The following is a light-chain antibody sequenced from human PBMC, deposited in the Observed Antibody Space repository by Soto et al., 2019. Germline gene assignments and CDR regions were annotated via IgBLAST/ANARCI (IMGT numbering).Light chain of an antibody. CDR3: QQYNNWPRT. J-gene: IGKJ1*01. CDR2: GAS. V-gene: IGKV3-20*01. CDR1: ESVSSSY. Sequence: IVLTQSPGTLSFSPGEMATLSFRASESVSSSYLAWYQQKPGQAPRLLIFGASSRATGTPDRFSGSGSGTDFTLTISSLQSEDFAVYYCQQYNNWPRTFGQGTKVDIK.